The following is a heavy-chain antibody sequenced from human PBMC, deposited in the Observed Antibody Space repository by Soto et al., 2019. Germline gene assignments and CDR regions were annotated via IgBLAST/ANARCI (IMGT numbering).Heavy chain of an antibody. J-gene: IGHJ6*02. D-gene: IGHD3-10*01. Sequence: QEQLVESGGGAVQPGRSLRLSCTASGFSFSSYDMHWVRQAPGEGLEWVSAMSFDGSYKHYADSVKGRFTISRDNSENTLYLQINGLRPEDTAVYFCARGMIRGVVYYGVEVWGQGTTVTVS. CDR2: MSFDGSYK. CDR3: ARGMIRGVVYYGVEV. V-gene: IGHV3-30*03. CDR1: GFSFSSYD.